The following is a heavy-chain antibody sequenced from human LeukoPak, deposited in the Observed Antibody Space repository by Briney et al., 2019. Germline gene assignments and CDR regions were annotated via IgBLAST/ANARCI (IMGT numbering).Heavy chain of an antibody. V-gene: IGHV1-46*01. D-gene: IGHD4-17*01. CDR3: ARTTVTNYRMDV. J-gene: IGHJ6*02. Sequence: ASVKVSCKASGYTFTSYYMHWVRQAPGQGLEWMGIINPSGGSTSYAQKFQGRVTMTRDTSTSTVYMELSSLRFEDTAVYYCARTTVTNYRMDVGGQGTTVTVSS. CDR1: GYTFTSYY. CDR2: INPSGGST.